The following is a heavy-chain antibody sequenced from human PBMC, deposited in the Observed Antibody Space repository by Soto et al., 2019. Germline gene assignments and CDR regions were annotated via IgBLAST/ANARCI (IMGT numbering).Heavy chain of an antibody. CDR3: ARDLRGYSYGHFDY. CDR2: ISSSSYI. Sequence: GGSLRLSCAASGFTFSSYSMNWVRQAPGKGLEWVSSISSSSYIYYADSVKGRFTISRDNAKNSLYLQMNSLRAEDTAVYYCARDLRGYSYGHFDYWGQGTLVTVSS. J-gene: IGHJ4*02. CDR1: GFTFSSYS. D-gene: IGHD5-18*01. V-gene: IGHV3-21*01.